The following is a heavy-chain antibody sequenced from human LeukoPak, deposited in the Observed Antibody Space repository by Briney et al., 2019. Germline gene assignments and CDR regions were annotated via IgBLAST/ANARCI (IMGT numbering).Heavy chain of an antibody. CDR3: ARGLNYYDSSGYYSC. CDR2: INPNSGGT. Sequence: ASVKVSRKASGYTFTGYYMHWVRQAPGQGLEWMGWINPNSGGTNYAQKFQGRVTMTRDTSISTAYMELSRLRSDDTAVYYCARGLNYYDSSGYYSCWGQGTLVTVSS. D-gene: IGHD3-22*01. J-gene: IGHJ4*02. V-gene: IGHV1-2*02. CDR1: GYTFTGYY.